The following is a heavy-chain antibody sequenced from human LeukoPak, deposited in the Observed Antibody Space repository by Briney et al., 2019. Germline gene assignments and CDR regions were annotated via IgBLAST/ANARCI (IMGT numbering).Heavy chain of an antibody. CDR3: ARVIMSSVYYYYMDV. V-gene: IGHV3-13*01. D-gene: IGHD3-3*01. CDR2: IGTAGEI. CDR1: GFTFRSYD. J-gene: IGHJ6*03. Sequence: PGGSLRLSCAASGFTFRSYDMHWVRQATGKGLEWVSGIGTAGEIYYPGSVKGRFTISRENAKNSLYLQMNSLRAGDTAVYYCARVIMSSVYYYYMDVWGKGTTVTVSS.